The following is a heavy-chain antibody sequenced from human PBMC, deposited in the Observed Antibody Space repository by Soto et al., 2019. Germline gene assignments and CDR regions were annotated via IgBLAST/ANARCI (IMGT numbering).Heavy chain of an antibody. D-gene: IGHD2-8*02. CDR2: FYYSEST. Sequence: SETLSLTCTVSGGSISSGPYSWGWIRQPPGEGLEWIGTFYYSESTYYNPSLEGRVTMTRDTSTTTIYMELNSLKSDDTAIYFCVRSGFDFWGPGTLVTVSS. V-gene: IGHV4-39*01. CDR1: GGSISSGPYS. CDR3: VRSGFDF. J-gene: IGHJ4*02.